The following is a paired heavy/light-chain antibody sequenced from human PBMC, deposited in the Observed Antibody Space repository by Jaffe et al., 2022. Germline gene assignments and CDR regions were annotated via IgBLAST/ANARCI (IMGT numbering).Light chain of an antibody. CDR2: TAS. CDR3: QKFDNAPYA. Sequence: DIQMTQSPSSLSASVGDTVTITCRASQGINNYLAWYQQKPGKAPKLLIYTASTLQSGVPSRFSGSGSGTDFTLTISSLQPEDVATYYCQKFDNAPYAFGQGTKLEIK. CDR1: QGINNY. J-gene: IGKJ2*01. V-gene: IGKV1-27*01.
Heavy chain of an antibody. Sequence: EVQLVESGGDLVQPGGSLRLSCEASGFNFHNYAMHWVRQAPGKRLESVSSTSGDGTYTFYVNSVKGRFTISRDNSKATLYLQMGSLRVDDTGVYYCVRRFGSAYDYWGQGTLVTVSS. J-gene: IGHJ4*02. CDR2: TSGDGTYT. V-gene: IGHV3-64*01. CDR1: GFNFHNYA. D-gene: IGHD6-25*01. CDR3: VRRFGSAYDY.